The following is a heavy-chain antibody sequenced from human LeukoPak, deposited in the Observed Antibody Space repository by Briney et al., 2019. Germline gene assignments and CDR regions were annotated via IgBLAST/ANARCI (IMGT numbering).Heavy chain of an antibody. CDR2: ISYDGSKK. V-gene: IGHV3-30*04. Sequence: GGSLRLSCAASKFTFSNFAMHWVRQAPGKGLEWVALISYDGSKKYYADSVKGRFTISRDNSKNTLGLQMNSLRAEDTAVYYCAGTYSSSWHGLDYWGQGTLVTVSS. CDR1: KFTFSNFA. D-gene: IGHD6-13*01. J-gene: IGHJ4*02. CDR3: AGTYSSSWHGLDY.